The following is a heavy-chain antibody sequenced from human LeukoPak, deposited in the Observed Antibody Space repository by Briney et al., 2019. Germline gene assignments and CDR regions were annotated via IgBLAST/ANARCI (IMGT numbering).Heavy chain of an antibody. CDR3: AREKGGKGPDAFDI. CDR1: GYTFTSYD. J-gene: IGHJ3*02. D-gene: IGHD4-23*01. V-gene: IGHV1-8*01. Sequence: ASVKVSCKASGYTFTSYDINWVRQATGQGLEWMGWMNPNSGNTGYAQKFQGRVTMTRNTSISTAYTELSSLRSEDTAVYYCAREKGGKGPDAFDIWGQGTMVTVSS. CDR2: MNPNSGNT.